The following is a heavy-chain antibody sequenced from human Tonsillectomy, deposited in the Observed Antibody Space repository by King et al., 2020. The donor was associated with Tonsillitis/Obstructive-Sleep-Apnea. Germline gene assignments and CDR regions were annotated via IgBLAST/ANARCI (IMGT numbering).Heavy chain of an antibody. V-gene: IGHV2-26*01. CDR1: GFSLSNARMG. Sequence: VTLKESGPVLVKPTETLTLTCTVSGFSLSNARMGVSWIRQPPGKALEWLAHIFSNDERSSSTSLKSRLTISKDTSKSQVVLTMTNMDPVDTATYYCARIRSIFGVVKDCYYMDVWGKGTTVTVSS. CDR3: ARIRSIFGVVKDCYYMDV. CDR2: IFSNDER. D-gene: IGHD3-3*01. J-gene: IGHJ6*03.